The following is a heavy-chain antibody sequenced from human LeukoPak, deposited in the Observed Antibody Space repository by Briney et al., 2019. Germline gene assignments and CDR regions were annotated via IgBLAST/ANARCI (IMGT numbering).Heavy chain of an antibody. J-gene: IGHJ4*02. V-gene: IGHV5-10-1*01. CDR2: IDPSDSYT. CDR1: GFSFTSYY. CDR3: ATQLYVWNSGWYAIDY. Sequence: GESLKISCKGSGFSFTSYYITWVRQMPGKGLEWMGRIDPSDSYTNYSPSFQGHVRTSADKSINTAYLQWSSLQASDTAMYYCATQLYVWNSGWYAIDYWGQGTLVTVSS. D-gene: IGHD6-19*01.